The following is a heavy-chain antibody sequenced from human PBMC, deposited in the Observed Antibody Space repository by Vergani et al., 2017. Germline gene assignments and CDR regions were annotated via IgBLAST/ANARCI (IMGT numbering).Heavy chain of an antibody. CDR2: ISGSGGST. V-gene: IGHV3-23*04. J-gene: IGHJ3*02. CDR1: GFTFSSYA. CDR3: AKPPRSGSYLDDAFDI. D-gene: IGHD1-26*01. Sequence: EVQLVESGGGLVKPGGSLRLSCAASGFTFSSYAMSWVRQAPGKGLEWVSAISGSGGSTYYADSVKGRFTISRDNSKKTLYLKMNSLRAEDTAVYYCAKPPRSGSYLDDAFDIWGQGIMVTVSS.